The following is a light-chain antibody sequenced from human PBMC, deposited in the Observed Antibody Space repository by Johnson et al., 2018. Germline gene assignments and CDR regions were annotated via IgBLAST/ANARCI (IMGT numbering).Light chain of an antibody. Sequence: QSVLTQPPSVSAAPGQKVTISCSGSSSNIGNNYVSWYQQLPGTAPKLLIYENNKRPSGIPDLFSGSKSGTSATLGLTRLQPWDEADYYVATWDSSLSAGNVFGTGTKVTVL. CDR3: ATWDSSLSAGNV. CDR2: ENN. CDR1: SSNIGNNY. J-gene: IGLJ1*01. V-gene: IGLV1-51*02.